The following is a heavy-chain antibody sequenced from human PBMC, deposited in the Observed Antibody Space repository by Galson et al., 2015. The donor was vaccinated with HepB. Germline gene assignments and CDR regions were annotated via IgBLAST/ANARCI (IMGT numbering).Heavy chain of an antibody. CDR3: ARVADADYGDHTYFDS. J-gene: IGHJ4*02. CDR2: ISGSRTYT. CDR1: GFTFSDYY. D-gene: IGHD4-17*01. Sequence: SLRLSCAASGFTFSDYYMSWIRQAPGKGLEWLSYISGSRTYTSYADSVKGRFTISRDNAKNSLFLQMNSLRAEDTAVYYCARVADADYGDHTYFDSWGQGILVTASS. V-gene: IGHV3-11*06.